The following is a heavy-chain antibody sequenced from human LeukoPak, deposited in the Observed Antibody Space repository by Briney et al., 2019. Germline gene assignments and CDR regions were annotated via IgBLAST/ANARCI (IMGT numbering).Heavy chain of an antibody. CDR2: IKQDESEK. V-gene: IGHV3-7*01. CDR1: GFTFSSYI. J-gene: IGHJ4*02. CDR3: ARVNDYDSGSLYRPIDY. D-gene: IGHD3-10*01. Sequence: PGGSLRLSCAASGFTFSSYIMNWVRQAPGKGLEWVANIKQDESEKNYVDSVKGRFTISRDNVKNSLYLQMNSLRAEDTAVYSCARVNDYDSGSLYRPIDYWGQGTLVTVSS.